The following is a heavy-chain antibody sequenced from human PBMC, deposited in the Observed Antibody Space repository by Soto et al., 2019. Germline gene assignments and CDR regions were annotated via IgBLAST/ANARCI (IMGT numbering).Heavy chain of an antibody. CDR1: GFTFSSYS. D-gene: IGHD3-16*02. CDR3: AGDSEDYVWGSYRPY. CDR2: ISSSSSYI. J-gene: IGHJ4*02. V-gene: IGHV3-21*01. Sequence: EVQLVESGGGLVKPGGSLRLSCAASGFTFSSYSMNWVRQAPGKGLEWVSSISSSSSYIYYADSVKGRFTISRDNAKNSLYLQRNSLRAEDTAVYYCAGDSEDYVWGSYRPYWGQGTLVTVSS.